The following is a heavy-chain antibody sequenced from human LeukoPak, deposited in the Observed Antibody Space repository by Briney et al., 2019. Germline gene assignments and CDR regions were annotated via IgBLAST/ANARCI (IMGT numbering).Heavy chain of an antibody. CDR2: LSDNGGSP. CDR3: AKDPETYSSRWFDS. D-gene: IGHD2-21*01. V-gene: IGHV3-23*01. CDR1: GFTFSNYA. Sequence: PGGSLGLSRAASGFTFSNYAMSWVRQAPGKGLEWVSSLSDNGGSPYYADSVKGRFTISRDNSKNTLYLHMNSLRVEDTAVYYCAKDPETYSSRWFDSWGQGTLVTVSS. J-gene: IGHJ5*01.